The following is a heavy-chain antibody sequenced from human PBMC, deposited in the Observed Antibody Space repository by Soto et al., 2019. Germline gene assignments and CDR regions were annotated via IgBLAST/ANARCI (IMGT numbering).Heavy chain of an antibody. CDR2: INPSGGST. CDR3: TSPRPYSSGGNGDGAFDI. D-gene: IGHD6-19*01. Sequence: ASVKVSCKASGYTFTSYYMHWVRQAPGQGLEWVGIINPSGGSTSYAQKFQGRVTMTRDTSTSTVYMELSSLRSEDTAVYYCTSPRPYSSGGNGDGAFDIWGQGTMVTVSS. V-gene: IGHV1-46*03. CDR1: GYTFTSYY. J-gene: IGHJ3*02.